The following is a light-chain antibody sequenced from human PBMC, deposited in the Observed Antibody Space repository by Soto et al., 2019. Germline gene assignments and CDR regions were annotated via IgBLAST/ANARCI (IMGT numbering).Light chain of an antibody. Sequence: EIVLTQSPGTLSLSPGERATLSCRASQSVSSSHLAWYQQKPGQAPRLLIYGTSSRATGIPDRFSGSGSGTDFSLTISRLEPEDFAVYYCLHYASPTLYTFSQGTKVEIK. CDR2: GTS. CDR3: LHYASPTLYT. J-gene: IGKJ2*01. CDR1: QSVSSSH. V-gene: IGKV3-20*01.